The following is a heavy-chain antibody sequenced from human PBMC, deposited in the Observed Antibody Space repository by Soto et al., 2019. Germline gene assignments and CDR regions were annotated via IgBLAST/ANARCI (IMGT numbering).Heavy chain of an antibody. Sequence: GESLKISCKGSGYSFTSYWISWVRQMPGKGLEWMGRIDPSDSYTNYSPSFQGHVTISADKSISTAYLQWSSLKASDTAMYYCARQAGATVNWFDPWGQGTLVTVSS. D-gene: IGHD1-26*01. J-gene: IGHJ5*02. V-gene: IGHV5-10-1*01. CDR3: ARQAGATVNWFDP. CDR1: GYSFTSYW. CDR2: IDPSDSYT.